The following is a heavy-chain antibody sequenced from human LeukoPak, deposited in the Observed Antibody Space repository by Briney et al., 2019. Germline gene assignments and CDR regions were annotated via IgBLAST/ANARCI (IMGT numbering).Heavy chain of an antibody. D-gene: IGHD3-10*01. CDR2: ISAYNGNT. V-gene: IGHV1-18*01. Sequence: ASVKVSCKASGYTFTSYGISWVRQAPGQGLEWMGWISAYNGNTNYGQKLQGRVTMTTDTSTSTAYMELRSLRSDDTALYYCARGTAMVRGVIPGDYWGQGTLVTVSS. J-gene: IGHJ4*02. CDR1: GYTFTSYG. CDR3: ARGTAMVRGVIPGDY.